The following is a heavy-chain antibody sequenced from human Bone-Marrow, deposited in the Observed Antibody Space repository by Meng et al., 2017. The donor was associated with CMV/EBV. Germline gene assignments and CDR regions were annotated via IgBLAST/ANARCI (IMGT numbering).Heavy chain of an antibody. CDR1: GYSISSGYY. Sequence: GSLRLSCTVSGYSISSGYYWGWIRQPPGKGLEWIGSIYHSRSTYYNPSLQSRVTISVDTSKNQFSLKLSSVTAADTAVYYCARLPAGYSSGYGSDYWGQGTLVTVSS. J-gene: IGHJ4*02. D-gene: IGHD6-19*01. CDR3: ARLPAGYSSGYGSDY. V-gene: IGHV4-38-2*02. CDR2: IYHSRST.